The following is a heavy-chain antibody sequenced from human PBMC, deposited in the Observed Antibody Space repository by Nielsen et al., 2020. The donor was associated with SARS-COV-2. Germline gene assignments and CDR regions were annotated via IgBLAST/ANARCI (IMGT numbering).Heavy chain of an antibody. D-gene: IGHD6-19*01. CDR2: INPSGGST. CDR1: GYTFTSYY. V-gene: IGHV1-46*01. CDR3: AREYQGIAVAGHRTPYYYYGMDV. Sequence: ASVKVSCKASGYTFTSYYMHWVRQAPGQGLEWMGIINPSGGSTSYAQKFQGRVTMTRDTSTSTVYMELSSLRSEDTAVYYCAREYQGIAVAGHRTPYYYYGMDVWGQGTTVTVSS. J-gene: IGHJ6*02.